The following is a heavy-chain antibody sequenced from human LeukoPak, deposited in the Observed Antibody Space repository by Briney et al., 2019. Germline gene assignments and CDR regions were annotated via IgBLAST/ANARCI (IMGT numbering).Heavy chain of an antibody. CDR3: WRAVSGRFDF. CDR1: GGSMSPYH. D-gene: IGHD5/OR15-5a*01. V-gene: IGHV4-59*08. J-gene: IGHJ4*02. CDR2: IYYSGST. Sequence: SETLSLTCTVSGGSMSPYHWGWIRQPPGKGLEWTGYIYYSGSTNYNPSLKSRVTISVDTSKNQFSLKLSSVTAADTAIYYCWRAVSGRFDFWGQGPLVTVS.